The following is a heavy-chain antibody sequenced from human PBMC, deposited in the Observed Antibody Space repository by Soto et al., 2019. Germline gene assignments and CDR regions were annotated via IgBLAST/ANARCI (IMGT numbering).Heavy chain of an antibody. CDR1: GFTFGNYA. CDR3: ARIGPYCGGDCYPDFDS. V-gene: IGHV3-23*01. D-gene: IGHD2-21*02. CDR2: IGGTGNNI. J-gene: IGHJ4*02. Sequence: TGGSLRLSCAASGFTFGNYAMSWVRQAPGKGLQWVSAIGGTGNNIYYADSVKGRFIISRDKSKNTLYLQMNSLRAEDTAVYYCARIGPYCGGDCYPDFDSWGLGTPVTVSS.